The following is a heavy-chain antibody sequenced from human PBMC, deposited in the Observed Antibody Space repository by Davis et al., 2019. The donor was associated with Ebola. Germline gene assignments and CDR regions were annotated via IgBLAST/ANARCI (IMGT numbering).Heavy chain of an antibody. D-gene: IGHD4-17*01. CDR2: INHSGST. CDR3: ARQPMVTTYWYFNL. CDR1: GGSFSGYY. Sequence: MPGGSLRLSCAVYGGSFSGYYWSWIRQPPGKGLEWIGEINHSGSTKYNPSLKSRVTISVDTSKNQFSLKLSSVTAADTAVYYCARQPMVTTYWYFNLWGRGTLITVSS. V-gene: IGHV4-34*01. J-gene: IGHJ2*01.